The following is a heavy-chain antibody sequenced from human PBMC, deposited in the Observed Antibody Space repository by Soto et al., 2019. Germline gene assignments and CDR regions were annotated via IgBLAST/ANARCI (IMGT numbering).Heavy chain of an antibody. V-gene: IGHV1-69*06. D-gene: IGHD4-17*01. Sequence: ASVKVSCKASGGTFSSYAISWVRQAPGQGLEWMGGIIPIFGTANYAQKFQGRVTITADKSTSTAYMELSSLRSEDTAVYYCARVVDYGGKGWYYYYGMDVWGQGTTVTVSS. CDR3: ARVVDYGGKGWYYYYGMDV. CDR2: IIPIFGTA. CDR1: GGTFSSYA. J-gene: IGHJ6*02.